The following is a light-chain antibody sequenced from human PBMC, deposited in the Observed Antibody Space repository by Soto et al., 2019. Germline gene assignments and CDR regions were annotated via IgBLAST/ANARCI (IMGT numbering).Light chain of an antibody. Sequence: EIVLTQSPATLSLSPVERATLSCRASQSVTSYLAWYQQRPGQAPRLLIYDASRRATGIPARFSGSGSGADFTLTISTLEPEDFAVYYCQQRSSWPITFGQGTRLEIK. CDR1: QSVTSY. CDR2: DAS. J-gene: IGKJ5*01. V-gene: IGKV3-11*01. CDR3: QQRSSWPIT.